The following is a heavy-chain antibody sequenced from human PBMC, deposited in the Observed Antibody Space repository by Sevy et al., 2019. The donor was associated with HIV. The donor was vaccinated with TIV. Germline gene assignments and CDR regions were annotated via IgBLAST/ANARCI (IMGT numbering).Heavy chain of an antibody. Sequence: ASVKVSCKASGDTFSTYGLSWVREAPGQGLEWMGGIIPIFGTPNYAQKFQGRVTITADESASTAYMELSSLRSEDTALYYCAREGGVATTGDHDAFDIWGHGTLVTVSS. CDR1: GDTFSTYG. CDR2: IIPIFGTP. V-gene: IGHV1-69*13. CDR3: AREGGVATTGDHDAFDI. J-gene: IGHJ3*02. D-gene: IGHD7-27*01.